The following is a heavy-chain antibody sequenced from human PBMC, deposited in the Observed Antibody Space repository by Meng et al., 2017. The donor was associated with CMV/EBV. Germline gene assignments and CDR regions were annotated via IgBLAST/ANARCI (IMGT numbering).Heavy chain of an antibody. V-gene: IGHV4-34*01. CDR1: GGSFSGYY. J-gene: IGHJ5*02. D-gene: IGHD1-26*01. Sequence: QVHLQKWGAGLCYPSETLSLPCAVYGGSFSGYYWSWIRQTPGKGLEWIGEINHSGSTNYNPSLKSRVTISVDTSKNQFSLKLSSVTAADTAVYYCARGVGGWFDPWGQGTLVTVSS. CDR2: INHSGST. CDR3: ARGVGGWFDP.